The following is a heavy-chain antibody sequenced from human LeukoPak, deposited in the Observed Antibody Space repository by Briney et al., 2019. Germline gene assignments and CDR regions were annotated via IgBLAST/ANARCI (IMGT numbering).Heavy chain of an antibody. V-gene: IGHV1-69*10. CDR3: ARDRGYYYDSSGYYYPSLYYFDY. CDR1: GGTFRSDA. CDR2: IILILGVA. D-gene: IGHD3-22*01. J-gene: IGHJ4*02. Sequence: PSVSVSCTASGGTFRSDAISWVRQTPGQGLEWMGRIILILGVANYAQKFQGRVTITADKSTSTGYMELSSLRSEDTAVYYCARDRGYYYDSSGYYYPSLYYFDYWGQGTLVTVSS.